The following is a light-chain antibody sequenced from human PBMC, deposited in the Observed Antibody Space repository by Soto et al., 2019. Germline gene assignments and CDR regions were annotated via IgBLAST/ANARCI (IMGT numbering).Light chain of an antibody. CDR1: QSISSW. V-gene: IGKV1-5*01. J-gene: IGKJ1*01. Sequence: GDRVTITCRASQSISSWLAWYQQKPGKAPKLLIYDASSLESGVPSRFSGSGSGTEFTLTISSLQTDDFATYYCQQYNSYPWTFGQGTKVESK. CDR3: QQYNSYPWT. CDR2: DAS.